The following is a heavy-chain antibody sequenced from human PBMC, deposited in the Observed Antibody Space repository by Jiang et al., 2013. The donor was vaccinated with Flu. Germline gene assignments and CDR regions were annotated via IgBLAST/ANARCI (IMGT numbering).Heavy chain of an antibody. CDR1: GGSISSSNW. J-gene: IGHJ5*02. CDR3: VRAEITLFGVVPSP. CDR2: IYHSGST. D-gene: IGHD3-3*01. Sequence: GSGLVKPSGTLSLTCAVSGGSISSSNWWSWVRQPPGKGLEWIGEIYHSGSTNYNPSLKSRVTISVDKSKNQFSLKLTSVTAADTAVYYCVRAEITLFGVVPSPWGQGTLVTVSS. V-gene: IGHV4-4*02.